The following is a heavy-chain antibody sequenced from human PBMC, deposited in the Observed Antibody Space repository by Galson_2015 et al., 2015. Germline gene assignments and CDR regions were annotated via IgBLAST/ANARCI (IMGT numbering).Heavy chain of an antibody. CDR3: AGKGDAYRVGWSEGNAFDY. J-gene: IGHJ4*02. Sequence: SLRLSCAASGFRFSDHTMNWVRQSPGKGLEWVSYITGGSDIIFYAESVRGRFTISRDNAENSVFLQMNSLRDEDTAIYYCAGKGDAYRVGWSEGNAFDYWGQGTLVAVSS. V-gene: IGHV3-48*02. CDR1: GFRFSDHT. D-gene: IGHD5-24*01. CDR2: ITGGSDII.